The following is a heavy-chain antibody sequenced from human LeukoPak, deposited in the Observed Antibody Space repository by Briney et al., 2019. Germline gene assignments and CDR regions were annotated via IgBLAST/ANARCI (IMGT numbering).Heavy chain of an antibody. D-gene: IGHD3-10*01. V-gene: IGHV3-23*01. CDR1: GFTFSSYG. CDR2: ISDSGGDT. CDR3: AKHYYGLHF. J-gene: IGHJ4*02. Sequence: GGSLRLSCAASGFTFSSYGMSWVRQAPGKGLEWVSAISDSGGDTYYADSAKGRFTIPRDNSKNTLYLQMNSLRAEDTAAYYCAKHYYGLHFWGQGTLVTVSS.